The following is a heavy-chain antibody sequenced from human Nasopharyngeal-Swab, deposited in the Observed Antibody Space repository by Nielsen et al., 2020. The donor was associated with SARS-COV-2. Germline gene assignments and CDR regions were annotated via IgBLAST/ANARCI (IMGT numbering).Heavy chain of an antibody. CDR2: ISSSGSTI. CDR1: GFTFSSYE. D-gene: IGHD1-26*01. CDR3: ARGRARIVGATDFDY. Sequence: GGSLRLSCAAFGFTFSSYEMNWVRQAPGKGLEWVSYISSSGSTIYYGDSVKGRFTISRDNAKKSLYPQMNSLRAEDTAVYYCARGRARIVGATDFDYWGQGTLVTVSS. V-gene: IGHV3-48*03. J-gene: IGHJ4*02.